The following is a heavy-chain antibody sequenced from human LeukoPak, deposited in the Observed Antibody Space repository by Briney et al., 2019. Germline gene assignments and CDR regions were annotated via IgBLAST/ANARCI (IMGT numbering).Heavy chain of an antibody. J-gene: IGHJ6*03. V-gene: IGHV4-34*01. Sequence: PSETLSLTCAVYGGSFSGYYWSWIRQPPGKGLEWIGEINHSGITNYNPSLKSRVTISVDTSKNQFSLKLSSVTAADTAVYYCARGYCSSTSCPSRYYYYYYYMDVWGKGTTVTVSS. CDR2: INHSGIT. D-gene: IGHD2-2*01. CDR3: ARGYCSSTSCPSRYYYYYYYMDV. CDR1: GGSFSGYY.